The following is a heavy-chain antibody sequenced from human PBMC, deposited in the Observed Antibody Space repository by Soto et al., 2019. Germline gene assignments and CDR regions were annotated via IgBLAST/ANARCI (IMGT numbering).Heavy chain of an antibody. CDR2: IKYDGSEE. CDR1: GFTFSSYW. CDR3: VTDLNWQGH. J-gene: IGHJ4*02. V-gene: IGHV3-7*01. Sequence: PGRLLRLSCVVSGFTFSSYWMTWVRQAPGKGLECVANIKYDGSEEYYVDSVKGRFTISRDNAKNSLYLQMNSLRDEDTAVYYCVTDLNWQGHWGQGTLVTVSS.